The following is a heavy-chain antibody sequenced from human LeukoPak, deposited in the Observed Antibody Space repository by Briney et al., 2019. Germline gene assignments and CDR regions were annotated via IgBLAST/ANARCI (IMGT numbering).Heavy chain of an antibody. J-gene: IGHJ4*02. D-gene: IGHD1-26*01. CDR2: IYYSGNT. V-gene: IGHV4-39*01. CDR1: GGSISSSSYY. Sequence: PSETLSLTCTVSGGSISSSSYYWGWIRQPPGKGLEWIGSIYYSGNTYYNPSLKSRVTISVDTSKTQFSLKLGSVTAADTAVYYCARTTVGATDYWGQGTLVTVSS. CDR3: ARTTVGATDY.